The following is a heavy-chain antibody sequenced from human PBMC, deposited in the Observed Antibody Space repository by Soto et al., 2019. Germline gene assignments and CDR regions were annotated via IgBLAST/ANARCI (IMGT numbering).Heavy chain of an antibody. J-gene: IGHJ4*02. CDR1: GYSISSGYY. Sequence: SETLSLTCAVSGYSISSGYYWGWIRQPPGKGLEWIGSIYHSGSTYYNPSLKSRVTISVDTSKNQFSLKLSSVTAADTAVYYCARVASGDSSGYYYALFDYWGQGTLVTVSS. V-gene: IGHV4-38-2*01. CDR3: ARVASGDSSGYYYALFDY. D-gene: IGHD3-22*01. CDR2: IYHSGST.